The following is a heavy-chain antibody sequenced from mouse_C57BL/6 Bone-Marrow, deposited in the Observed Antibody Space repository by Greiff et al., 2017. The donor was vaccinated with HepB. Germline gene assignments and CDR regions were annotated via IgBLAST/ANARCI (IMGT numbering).Heavy chain of an antibody. CDR2: IYPGDGDT. D-gene: IGHD3-2*02. J-gene: IGHJ4*01. Sequence: VQLQQSGAELVKPGASVKISCKASGYAFSSYWMNWVKQRPGKGLEWIGQIYPGDGDTNYNGKFKGKATLTADKSSSTAYMQLSSLTSEDSAVYFCARSAQAYYAMDYWGQGTSVTVSS. V-gene: IGHV1-80*01. CDR3: ARSAQAYYAMDY. CDR1: GYAFSSYW.